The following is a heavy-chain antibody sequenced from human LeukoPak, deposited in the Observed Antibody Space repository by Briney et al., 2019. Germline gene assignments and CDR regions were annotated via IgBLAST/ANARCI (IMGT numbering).Heavy chain of an antibody. J-gene: IGHJ4*02. V-gene: IGHV3-7*03. D-gene: IGHD2-2*02. CDR3: ARTQSQSTTPAAIGY. Sequence: GGSLRLSCAASGFTFSSYWMSWVRQAPGKGLEWVANIKQDGSEKYYVDSVKGRFTISRDNAKNSLYLQMNSLRAEDTAVYYCARTQSQSTTPAAIGYWGQGTLVTVSS. CDR2: IKQDGSEK. CDR1: GFTFSSYW.